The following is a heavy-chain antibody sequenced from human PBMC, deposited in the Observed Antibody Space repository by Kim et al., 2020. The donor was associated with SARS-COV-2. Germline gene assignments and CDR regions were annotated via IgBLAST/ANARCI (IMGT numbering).Heavy chain of an antibody. Sequence: YYNPPLKSRVTISVDTSKNQFSLKLSSVTAADTAVYYCARVGSGSYYIPDYWGQGTLVTVSS. CDR3: ARVGSGSYYIPDY. J-gene: IGHJ4*02. V-gene: IGHV4-39*07. D-gene: IGHD3-10*01.